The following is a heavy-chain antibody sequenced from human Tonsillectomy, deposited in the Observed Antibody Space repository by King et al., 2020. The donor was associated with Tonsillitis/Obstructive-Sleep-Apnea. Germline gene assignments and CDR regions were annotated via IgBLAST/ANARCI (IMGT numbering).Heavy chain of an antibody. CDR1: GFTFSSYA. CDR3: AKNPPRSCWYQKRSEYFQH. CDR2: ISGSGGST. D-gene: IGHD6-19*01. Sequence: QLVQSGGGLVQPGGSLRLSCAASGFTFSSYAMSWVRQAPGKGLEWVSAISGSGGSTYYADSVKGRFTISRDNSKNTLYLQMNSLRAEDTAVYYCAKNPPRSCWYQKRSEYFQHWGQGTLVTVSS. V-gene: IGHV3-23*04. J-gene: IGHJ1*01.